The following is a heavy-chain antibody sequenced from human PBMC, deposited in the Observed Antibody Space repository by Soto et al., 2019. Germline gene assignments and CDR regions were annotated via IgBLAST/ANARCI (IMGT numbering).Heavy chain of an antibody. CDR3: ARDLRFRGFYGMDV. J-gene: IGHJ6*02. Sequence: QVQLQESGPGLVKPSQTLSLTCTVSCGSISSGGYYWSWIRQHPGKGLEWIGYIYYSGSIYYTPSLKRRVTISVDTSKNQFSLKLSSVTAAGTAVYYCARDLRFRGFYGMDVWGQGTTVTVSS. CDR2: IYYSGSI. D-gene: IGHD3-10*01. V-gene: IGHV4-31*03. CDR1: CGSISSGGYY.